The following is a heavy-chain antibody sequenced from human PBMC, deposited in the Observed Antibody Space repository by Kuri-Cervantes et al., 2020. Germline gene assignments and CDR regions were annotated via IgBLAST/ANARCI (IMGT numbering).Heavy chain of an antibody. CDR2: ISFNGIDK. Sequence: GGSLRLSCAASGSGFTNYAMNWVRQAPGKGLEWVTVISFNGIDKYYADSVRGRFTISRDNPKNTLYLQMNSLRAEDTAVYYCARDIGGSGSFGYWGQGTLVTVSS. J-gene: IGHJ4*02. CDR1: GSGFTNYA. CDR3: ARDIGGSGSFGY. V-gene: IGHV3-30*14. D-gene: IGHD3-10*01.